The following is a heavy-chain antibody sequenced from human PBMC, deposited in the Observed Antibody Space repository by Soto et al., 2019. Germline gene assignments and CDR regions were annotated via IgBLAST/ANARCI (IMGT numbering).Heavy chain of an antibody. CDR1: GYTFTSYA. V-gene: IGHV1-3*01. CDR2: INAGNGNT. CDR3: ARDPPATRHGMDV. J-gene: IGHJ6*02. Sequence: SCKASGYTFTSYAMHWVRQAPGQRLEWMGWINAGNGNTKYSQKFQGRVTITRDTSASTAYMELSSLRAEDTAVYYCARDPPATRHGMDVWGQGTTVTVSS.